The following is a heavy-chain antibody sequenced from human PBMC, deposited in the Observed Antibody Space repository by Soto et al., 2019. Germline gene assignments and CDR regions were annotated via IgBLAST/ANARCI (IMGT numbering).Heavy chain of an antibody. J-gene: IGHJ4*02. CDR2: LSFDGRIE. CDR1: GFTFGRNG. CDR3: AKGSTAMTYFDY. Sequence: GGSLRLSCAASGFTFGRNGMHWVRQAPGKGLEWVAVLSFDGRIEYYADSVKGRFTISRDNSKNTLYLQMNSLRAEDTAVYYCAKGSTAMTYFDYWGQGTLVTVSS. V-gene: IGHV3-30*18. D-gene: IGHD5-18*01.